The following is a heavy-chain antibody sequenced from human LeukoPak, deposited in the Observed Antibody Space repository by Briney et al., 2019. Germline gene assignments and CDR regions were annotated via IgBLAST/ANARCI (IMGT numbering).Heavy chain of an antibody. J-gene: IGHJ4*02. D-gene: IGHD1-1*01. CDR3: ANLRKSLWIPEFDY. CDR1: GFTFSDYN. CDR2: ISRSGSTK. Sequence: GGSLRLSCAASGFTFSDYNMRWIRQAPGKGLEWVSSISRSGSTKYYADSVKGRFTISRDNSKNTLYLQMNSLRAEDTAVYYCANLRKSLWIPEFDYWGQGTLVTVSS. V-gene: IGHV3-11*01.